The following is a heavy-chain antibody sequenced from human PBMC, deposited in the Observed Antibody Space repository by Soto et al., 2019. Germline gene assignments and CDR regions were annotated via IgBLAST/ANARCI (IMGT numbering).Heavy chain of an antibody. J-gene: IGHJ6*02. CDR2: IYYSGST. CDR1: GGSSSSGDYY. D-gene: IGHD3-3*01. CDR3: ARDHALPYYDFWSGYYRNYYGMDV. Sequence: LXLTCTVSGGSSSSGDYYWSWIRQPPGEGLEWIGYIYYSGSTYYNPSLKSRVTISVDTSKNQFSLKLSSVTAADTAVYYCARDHALPYYDFWSGYYRNYYGMDVWGQGTTVTVSS. V-gene: IGHV4-30-4*01.